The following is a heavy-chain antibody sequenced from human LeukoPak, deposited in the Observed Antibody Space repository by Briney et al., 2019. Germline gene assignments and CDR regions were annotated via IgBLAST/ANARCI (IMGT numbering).Heavy chain of an antibody. CDR3: TRVIVAVPGYFDYFDF. CDR1: GFSFSNHY. CDR2: INEDGSNK. J-gene: IGHJ4*02. D-gene: IGHD6-19*01. V-gene: IGHV3-7*01. Sequence: GGSLRLSCTASGFSFSNHYIRWIRQAPGKGLEWVANINEDGSNKWHLGSVKGRFTVSRDNARNSLYLQMNSLRVEDTAVYYCTRVIVAVPGYFDYFDFWGQGVLVTVSS.